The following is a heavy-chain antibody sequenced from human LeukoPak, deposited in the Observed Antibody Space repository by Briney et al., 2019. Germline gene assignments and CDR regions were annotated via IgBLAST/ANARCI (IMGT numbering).Heavy chain of an antibody. CDR3: ARARWDSSVYYKKIYFFDI. V-gene: IGHV4-34*01. D-gene: IGHD3-22*01. CDR2: INHSGST. CDR1: GGSFSGYY. J-gene: IGHJ3*02. Sequence: SETLSLTCAVYGGSFSGYYWSWIRQPPGKGLEWIGEINHSGSTNYNPSLKSRVPISVDTSKNQFSLKLSSVTAADTAVYYCARARWDSSVYYKKIYFFDIGAKGKMVTVSS.